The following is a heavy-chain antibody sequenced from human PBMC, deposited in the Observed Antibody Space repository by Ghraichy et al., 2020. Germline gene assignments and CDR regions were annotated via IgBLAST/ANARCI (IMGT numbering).Heavy chain of an antibody. CDR2: IDHFGTS. D-gene: IGHD5-12*01. CDR3: GRKAHYDSVDY. V-gene: IGHV4-34*01. J-gene: IGHJ4*02. CDR1: GGSFSGYY. Sequence: ETLSLTCAVYGGSFSGYYWTWVRQPPGKGLEWIGEIDHFGTSIYNPSLKSRVTISVDTSKNQFSLKLNSVAAADTAVYYCGRKAHYDSVDYWGQGILVIVSS.